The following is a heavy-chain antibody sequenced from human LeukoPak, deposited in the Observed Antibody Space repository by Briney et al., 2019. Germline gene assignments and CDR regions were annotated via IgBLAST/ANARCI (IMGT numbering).Heavy chain of an antibody. CDR2: ISGDGGST. CDR3: AKSPFSSGFYFDY. CDR1: GFTFDDYA. J-gene: IGHJ4*02. V-gene: IGHV3-43*02. Sequence: GGSLRLSCAASGFTFDDYAMHWVRQAPGKGLEWVSLISGDGGSTYYADSVKGRFTISRDNSKNSLYLQMNSLRTEGTALYYCAKSPFSSGFYFDYWGQGTLVTVSS. D-gene: IGHD3-22*01.